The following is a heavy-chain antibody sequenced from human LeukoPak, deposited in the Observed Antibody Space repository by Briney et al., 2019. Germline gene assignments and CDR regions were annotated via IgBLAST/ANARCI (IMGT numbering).Heavy chain of an antibody. CDR2: IYTGGST. CDR3: ARIMVVPAAMSHFDY. V-gene: IGHV4-4*07. D-gene: IGHD2-2*01. J-gene: IGHJ4*02. Sequence: SETLSLTCTVSGGSISTYYWTWIRQPAGKGLEWIGRIYTGGSTNYNPSLKSRVTMSIDTSKSQFSLKFTSVTAADTAVYYCARIMVVPAAMSHFDYWGQGILVTVSS. CDR1: GGSISTYY.